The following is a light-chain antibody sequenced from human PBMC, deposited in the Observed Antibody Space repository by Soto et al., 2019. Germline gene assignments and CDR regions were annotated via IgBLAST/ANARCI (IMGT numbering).Light chain of an antibody. Sequence: QSALTQPASVSGSPGQSITISCTGTSSDVGGHNSVSWYQQHPGKAPKFMIYDVNNRPSGVSHRFSGSKSGSTASLTISGRQAEDEADYYCSSYNDASTVIFGGGTKLTVL. CDR2: DVN. CDR1: SSDVGGHNS. V-gene: IGLV2-14*01. CDR3: SSYNDASTVI. J-gene: IGLJ2*01.